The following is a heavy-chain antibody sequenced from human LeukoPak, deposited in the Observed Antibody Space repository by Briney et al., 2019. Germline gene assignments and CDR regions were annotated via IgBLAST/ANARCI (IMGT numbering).Heavy chain of an antibody. D-gene: IGHD5-12*01. Sequence: PSQTLSLTCIHSGGSISSGDYYWSWIRQPPGKGPEWIGYVYYIGSTSYNPSLKSRVTISVDTSKNQFSLKLSSVTAADTAVYYCARVVPSVATIDYWGQGTLVTVSS. V-gene: IGHV4-30-4*01. J-gene: IGHJ4*02. CDR1: GGSISSGDYY. CDR3: ARVVPSVATIDY. CDR2: VYYIGST.